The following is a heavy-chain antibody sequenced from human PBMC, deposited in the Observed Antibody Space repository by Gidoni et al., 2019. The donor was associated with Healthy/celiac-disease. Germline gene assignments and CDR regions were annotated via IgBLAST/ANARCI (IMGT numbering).Heavy chain of an antibody. D-gene: IGHD6-19*01. CDR1: GGTFRRYT. CDR3: ARGFSPLGAVAAHDAFDI. Sequence: QVQLVQSGAEVKKLGSSVKVSFKAYGGTFRRYTISWVRQAPGPGLAWMGRIIPILGIANYAQKFQGRVTITADKSTSTAYMELSSLRSEDTAVYYCARGFSPLGAVAAHDAFDIWGQGTMVTVSS. CDR2: IIPILGIA. J-gene: IGHJ3*02. V-gene: IGHV1-69*02.